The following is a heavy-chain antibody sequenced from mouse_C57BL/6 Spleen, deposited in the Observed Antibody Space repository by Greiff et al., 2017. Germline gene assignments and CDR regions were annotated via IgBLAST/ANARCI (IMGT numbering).Heavy chain of an antibody. V-gene: IGHV1-55*01. J-gene: IGHJ4*01. CDR2: IYPGSGST. Sequence: VQLQQPGAELVKPGASVKMSCKASGYTFTSYWITWVKQRPGQGLEWIGDIYPGSGSTNYNEKFKSKATLTVDTSSSTAYMQLSSLTSEDSAVYYCARGDYGPLYYAMDYWGQGTSVTVSS. CDR1: GYTFTSYW. CDR3: ARGDYGPLYYAMDY. D-gene: IGHD1-1*01.